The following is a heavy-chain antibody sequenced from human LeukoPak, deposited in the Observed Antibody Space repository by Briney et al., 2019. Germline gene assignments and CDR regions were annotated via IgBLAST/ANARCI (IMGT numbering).Heavy chain of an antibody. J-gene: IGHJ4*02. D-gene: IGHD3-10*01. CDR2: INSDGSRT. CDR1: GFTFSSYW. V-gene: IGHV3-74*01. CDR3: VELTSMVEHY. Sequence: GGSLRLSCAASGFTFSSYWMHWVRQAPEKGLVWVSRINSDGSRTSYADFVKGRFTISRDNAKNTLYLQMNSLRAEDTAVYYCVELTSMVEHYWGQGTLVTVSS.